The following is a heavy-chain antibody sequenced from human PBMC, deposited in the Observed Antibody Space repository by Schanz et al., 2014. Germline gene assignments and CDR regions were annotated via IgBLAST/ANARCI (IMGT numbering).Heavy chain of an antibody. CDR1: GFTFSYHA. D-gene: IGHD2-15*01. Sequence: QVQLLESGGGVVQPGRSLRLSCAASGFTFSYHAIHWVRQAPGKGLEWVAVISQDGNSRYFADSVKGRFTVSRDNSKKTVYLQMNSLRAEDTAVYYCARDDKVVTVPESNWAGNKFDRWGQGTLVTVSS. CDR2: ISQDGNSR. V-gene: IGHV3-30*04. J-gene: IGHJ5*02. CDR3: ARDDKVVTVPESNWAGNKFDR.